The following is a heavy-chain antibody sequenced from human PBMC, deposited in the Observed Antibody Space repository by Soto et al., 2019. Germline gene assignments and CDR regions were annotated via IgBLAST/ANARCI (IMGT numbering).Heavy chain of an antibody. D-gene: IGHD3-9*01. CDR3: AKNDDILTGYYRVEYFQH. Sequence: GGSLRLSCAASGFTFSSYAMRWVRQAPGKGLEWVSAISGSGGSTYYADSVKGRFTISRDNSKNTLYLQMNSLRAEDTAVYYCAKNDDILTGYYRVEYFQHWGQGTLVTVSS. CDR1: GFTFSSYA. J-gene: IGHJ1*01. V-gene: IGHV3-23*01. CDR2: ISGSGGST.